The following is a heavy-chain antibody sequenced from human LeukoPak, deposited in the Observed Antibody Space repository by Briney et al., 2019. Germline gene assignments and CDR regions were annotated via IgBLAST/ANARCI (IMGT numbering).Heavy chain of an antibody. V-gene: IGHV1-69*13. Sequence: GASVKVSCKASGGTFSSYAISWVRQAPGQGLEWMGGIIPIFGTANYAQKFQGRVTITADESTSTAYMELSSLRSEDTAVYYCAKDASNYFWYFDLWGRGTLVTVSS. J-gene: IGHJ2*01. D-gene: IGHD1-1*01. CDR2: IIPIFGTA. CDR1: GGTFSSYA. CDR3: AKDASNYFWYFDL.